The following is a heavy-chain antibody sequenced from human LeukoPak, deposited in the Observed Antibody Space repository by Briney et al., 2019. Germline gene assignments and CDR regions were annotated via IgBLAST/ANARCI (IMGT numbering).Heavy chain of an antibody. CDR3: AKDTYYYDSSGTLDY. CDR2: ISGSGGST. CDR1: GFTFSNYA. D-gene: IGHD3-22*01. J-gene: IGHJ4*02. V-gene: IGHV3-23*01. Sequence: GGSLRLSCAASGFTFSNYAMSWVRQAPGKGLEWVSAISGSGGSTYYAGSVKGRFTISRDDSENTLYLQMNSLRVDDTAVYYCAKDTYYYDSSGTLDYWGQGTLVTVSS.